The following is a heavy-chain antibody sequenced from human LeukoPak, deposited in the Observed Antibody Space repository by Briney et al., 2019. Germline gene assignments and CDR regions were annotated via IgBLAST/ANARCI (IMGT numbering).Heavy chain of an antibody. CDR3: TRDPGRSKFDY. CDR1: GFTFSSYA. D-gene: IGHD1-14*01. Sequence: GSLRLSCAASGFTFSSYAMSWVRQAPGKGLQWIGYIYYSGSTNYNPSLRSRVTISEDTSKNQFSLKLSSVTAADTAVYYCTRDPGRSKFDYWGQGTLVTVSS. J-gene: IGHJ4*02. CDR2: IYYSGST. V-gene: IGHV4-59*12.